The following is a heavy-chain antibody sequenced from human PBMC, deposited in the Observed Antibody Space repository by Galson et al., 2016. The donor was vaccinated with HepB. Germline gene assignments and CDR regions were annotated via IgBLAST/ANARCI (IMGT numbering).Heavy chain of an antibody. J-gene: IGHJ4*02. Sequence: SLRLSCAASGFAFSTYVMSWVRQAPGKGLEWVSYIGYTSTTILYADSVKGRFTISRDNAKNSLYLQMNSLRDEDTAVYYCARDPQVGANGVATHWAFDSWGQGALVTVSS. V-gene: IGHV3-48*02. CDR2: IGYTSTTI. D-gene: IGHD3-16*01. CDR1: GFAFSTYV. CDR3: ARDPQVGANGVATHWAFDS.